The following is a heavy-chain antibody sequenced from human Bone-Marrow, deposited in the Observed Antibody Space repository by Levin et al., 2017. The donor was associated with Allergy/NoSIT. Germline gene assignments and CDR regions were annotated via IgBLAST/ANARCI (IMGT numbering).Heavy chain of an antibody. V-gene: IGHV3-30*18. CDR2: ISSDGSET. Sequence: GGSLRLSCVGSGFTFRDYSMHWVRQSPGKGLEWVALISSDGSETYYGDFVRGRFTISRDDSRATVSLQMKSLTPEDTAVYYCAKGGPWLVAPHDYWGQGTPVTVSS. J-gene: IGHJ4*02. CDR1: GFTFRDYS. D-gene: IGHD6-19*01. CDR3: AKGGPWLVAPHDY.